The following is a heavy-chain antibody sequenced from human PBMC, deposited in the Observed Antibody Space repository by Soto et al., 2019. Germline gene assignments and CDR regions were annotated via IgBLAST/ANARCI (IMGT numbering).Heavy chain of an antibody. CDR1: GFTFRSYG. CDR2: ISSDGTNK. CDR3: AKDDYGDS. V-gene: IGHV3-30*18. J-gene: IGHJ4*02. Sequence: QVHLVESGGGVVQPGRSLRLSCAASGFTFRSYGMHWVRQAPGKRLEWVAGISSDGTNKHYTESVKGRFAISRDNSKNTLYVQMNSLSAEDTAVYYCAKDDYGDSWGQGTLVTVSS.